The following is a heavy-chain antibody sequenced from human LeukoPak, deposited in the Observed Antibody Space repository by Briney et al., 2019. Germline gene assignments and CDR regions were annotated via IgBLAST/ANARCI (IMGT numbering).Heavy chain of an antibody. V-gene: IGHV2-5*01. CDR3: AHYDYYGSGSYAFDI. CDR1: GFSLSTSGVG. J-gene: IGHJ3*02. CDR2: IYWNDDK. Sequence: SGPTLVKPTKTLTLTCTFSGFSLSTSGVGVGWIRQPPGKALEWLALIYWNDDKRYSPSLKSRLTITKDTSKNQVVLTMTNMDPVDTATYYCAHYDYYGSGSYAFDIWGQGTMVTVSS. D-gene: IGHD3-10*01.